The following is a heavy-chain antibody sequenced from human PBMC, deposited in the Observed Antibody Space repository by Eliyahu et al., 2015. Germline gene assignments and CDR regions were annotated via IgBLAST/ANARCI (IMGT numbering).Heavy chain of an antibody. CDR3: ARVLDYYGSGTYGADY. V-gene: IGHV4-38-2*02. Sequence: RQPPGKGLEWVGSTYHSGGTFFNPSLKTRITMSVDTSKNQFSLNLNSVTAADTAVYYCARVLDYYGSGTYGADYWGQGTLVTVSS. D-gene: IGHD3-10*01. CDR2: TYHSGGT. J-gene: IGHJ4*02.